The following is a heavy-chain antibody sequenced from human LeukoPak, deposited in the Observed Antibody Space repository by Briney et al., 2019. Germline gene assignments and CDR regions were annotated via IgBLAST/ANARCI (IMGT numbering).Heavy chain of an antibody. CDR2: ISGSGGST. D-gene: IGHD1-26*01. Sequence: GGSLRLSCAASGFTFSSYAMSWVRQAPGKWLEWVSSISGSGGSTYYADSVKGRFTISRDNSKNTLYVQMNSLRAEDTAVYSCAKGLQWELPFDYWGQGPLVTVSS. V-gene: IGHV3-23*01. J-gene: IGHJ4*02. CDR1: GFTFSSYA. CDR3: AKGLQWELPFDY.